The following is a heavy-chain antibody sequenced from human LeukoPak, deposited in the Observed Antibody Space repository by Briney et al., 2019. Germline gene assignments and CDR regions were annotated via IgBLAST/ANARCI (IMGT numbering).Heavy chain of an antibody. CDR2: IYSYNDKT. CDR1: GYTFTSYG. D-gene: IGHD3-9*01. Sequence: ASVKVSCKASGYTFTSYGIGWVRQAPGQGLEWMGWIYSYNDKTTYAQNFQGRVTLTTDTSTSTAYMELRSLRSDDTAVYYCARVDILTGYYFFDSWGQGTLVTVSS. J-gene: IGHJ4*02. CDR3: ARVDILTGYYFFDS. V-gene: IGHV1-18*01.